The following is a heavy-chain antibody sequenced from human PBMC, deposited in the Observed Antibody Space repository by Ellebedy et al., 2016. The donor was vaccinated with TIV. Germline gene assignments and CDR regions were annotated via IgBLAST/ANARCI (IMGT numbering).Heavy chain of an antibody. J-gene: IGHJ4*02. CDR1: GFTINDSY. D-gene: IGHD6-13*01. CDR2: ITGSSSFM. Sequence: PGGSLRLSCAVSGFTINDSYMSWIRQAPGKGLEWVSSITGSSSFMFYADSVKGRFTIPRDNAKNSLYLQLNSLRAEDTAVYYCSRGIAAVMYWGQGTLVTVSS. CDR3: SRGIAAVMY. V-gene: IGHV3-11*06.